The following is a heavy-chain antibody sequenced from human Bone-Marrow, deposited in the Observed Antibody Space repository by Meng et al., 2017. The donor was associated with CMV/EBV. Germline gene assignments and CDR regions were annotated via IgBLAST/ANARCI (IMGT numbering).Heavy chain of an antibody. CDR3: AKASSSWYYFDY. Sequence: GESLKISCAASGFTFSSYYMSWIRQAPGKGLEWVSLISWDGGSTYYADSVKGRFTIHRDNSKHSLYLQMNSLRTEDTALYYCAKASSSWYYFDYWGQGTLVTVSS. CDR1: GFTFSSYY. D-gene: IGHD6-13*01. CDR2: ISWDGGST. V-gene: IGHV3-43*01. J-gene: IGHJ4*02.